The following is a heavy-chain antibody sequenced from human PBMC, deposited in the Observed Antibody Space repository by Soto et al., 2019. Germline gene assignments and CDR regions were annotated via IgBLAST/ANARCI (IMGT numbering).Heavy chain of an antibody. CDR3: VPRRDFDL. J-gene: IGHJ2*01. Sequence: GGSLRLSCAVSGFTFSTYAMSWVRQAPGKWLEWVSAITGNGIYTHYADSVKGRCTISRDNSNSTLFLQMNSLRAEDTAVYYCVPRRDFDLWGRGXQVTVYS. CDR1: GFTFSTYA. CDR2: ITGNGIYT. V-gene: IGHV3-23*01.